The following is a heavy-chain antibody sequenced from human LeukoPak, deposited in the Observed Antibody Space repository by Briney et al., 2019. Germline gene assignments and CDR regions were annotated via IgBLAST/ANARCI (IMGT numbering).Heavy chain of an antibody. D-gene: IGHD2-2*01. V-gene: IGHV3-48*01. CDR1: GFTFSTYS. Sequence: GGSLRLSCEASGFTFSTYSMSWVRQAPGKGLEWISYIRSSSTTIYYADSVKGRFTISRDNAENSLYLQMNSLRVEDTAVYFCARDSRSHCGTDACYGPYFDYWGQGTLVAVSS. CDR2: IRSSSTTI. J-gene: IGHJ4*02. CDR3: ARDSRSHCGTDACYGPYFDY.